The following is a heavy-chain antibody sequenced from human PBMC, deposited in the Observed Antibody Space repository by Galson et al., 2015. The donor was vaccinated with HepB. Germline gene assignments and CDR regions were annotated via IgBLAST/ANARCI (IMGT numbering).Heavy chain of an antibody. V-gene: IGHV3-33*01. CDR2: IWKDGSNK. CDR1: GFAFGNYG. J-gene: IGHJ4*02. Sequence: SLRLSCAASGFAFGNYGMHWVRQAPGKGLEWMALIWKDGSNKHYADSLKGRFRISRDNAKNTLFLEEDSLRAEDTAVYYCAREDATITVADLDYWGQGVLVTVSS. CDR3: AREDATITVADLDY. D-gene: IGHD1-14*01.